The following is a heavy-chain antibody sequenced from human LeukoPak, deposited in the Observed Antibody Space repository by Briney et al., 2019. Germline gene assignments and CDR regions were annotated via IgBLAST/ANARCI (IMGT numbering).Heavy chain of an antibody. J-gene: IGHJ4*02. D-gene: IGHD2-15*01. CDR1: GYTFTSYY. V-gene: IGHV1-2*02. CDR2: INPNSGGT. Sequence: ASVKVSCKASGYTFTSYYMHWVRQAPGQGLEWMGWINPNSGGTNYAQKFQGRVTMTRDTSIGTAYMELSRLRSDDTAVYYCARDLLGYCSGGSCYPSFDYWGQGTLVTVSS. CDR3: ARDLLGYCSGGSCYPSFDY.